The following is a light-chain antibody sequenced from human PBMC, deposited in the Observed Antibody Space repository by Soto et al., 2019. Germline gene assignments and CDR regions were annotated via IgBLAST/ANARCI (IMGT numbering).Light chain of an antibody. CDR3: QQYKDWPPIT. Sequence: ETVMTQSPATLSVSPGERATLSCRASQSVNSRLAWYQQRPGQAPRLVIYDASTRATGIPARFSGSGSGTDFTLTISSLQSEDFAIYFCQQYKDWPPITFGGGTKVEIK. CDR2: DAS. J-gene: IGKJ4*01. CDR1: QSVNSR. V-gene: IGKV3-15*01.